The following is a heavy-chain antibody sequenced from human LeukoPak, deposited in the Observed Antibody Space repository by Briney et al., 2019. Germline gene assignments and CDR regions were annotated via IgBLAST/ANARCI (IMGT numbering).Heavy chain of an antibody. CDR1: GGSFSGYY. J-gene: IGHJ4*02. D-gene: IGHD2-15*01. V-gene: IGHV4-34*01. Sequence: PSETLSLTSAVYGGSFSGYYWSWIRQPPGKGLEWIGEINHSGSTNYNPSLKSRATISVATSKNQFSLKLSSVTAADTAVYYCARGSGIGIVVVVAARAHFDYWGQGTLVTVSS. CDR2: INHSGST. CDR3: ARGSGIGIVVVVAARAHFDY.